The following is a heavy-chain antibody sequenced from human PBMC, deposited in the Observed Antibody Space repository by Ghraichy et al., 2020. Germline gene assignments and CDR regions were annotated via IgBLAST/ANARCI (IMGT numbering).Heavy chain of an antibody. CDR1: GFTVSSNY. CDR3: ARGDSSGWIYYFDY. CDR2: IYSGGST. D-gene: IGHD6-19*01. Sequence: GALRLSCAASGFTVSSNYMSWVRQAPGKGLEWVSVIYSGGSTYYADSVKGRFTISRDNSRNTLYLQMNSLRAEDTAVYYCARGDSSGWIYYFDYWGQGTLVTVSS. J-gene: IGHJ4*02. V-gene: IGHV3-66*01.